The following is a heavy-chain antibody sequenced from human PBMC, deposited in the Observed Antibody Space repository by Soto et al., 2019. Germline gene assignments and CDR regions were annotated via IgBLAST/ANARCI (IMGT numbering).Heavy chain of an antibody. Sequence: QVQLQESGPGLVKPSETLSLTCTVSGGSISSYYWSWIRQPPGKGLEWIGYIYYSGSNNYNPSLKSRVTISVDTSKNQFSMKLSSVTAADTAVYYCARTTSSSWYEEGLAFDYWGQGTLVTVSS. CDR2: IYYSGSN. J-gene: IGHJ4*02. V-gene: IGHV4-59*08. CDR3: ARTTSSSWYEEGLAFDY. CDR1: GGSISSYY. D-gene: IGHD6-13*01.